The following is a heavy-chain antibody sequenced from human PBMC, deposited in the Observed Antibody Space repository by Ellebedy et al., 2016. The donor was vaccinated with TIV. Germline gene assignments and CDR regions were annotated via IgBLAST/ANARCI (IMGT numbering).Heavy chain of an antibody. CDR1: GFTFSTFA. V-gene: IGHV3-49*03. CDR2: IRSKGYGGTT. J-gene: IGHJ4*02. CDR3: SRGVSGWYPYYFDY. Sequence: GGSLRLSCAASGFTFSTFAMSWFRQAPGKGLEWVGLIRSKGYGGTTEYAASVKGRFTISRDDSKSIAYLQMNSLKTEDTAVYYCSRGVSGWYPYYFDYWGQGTLVTVSS. D-gene: IGHD6-19*01.